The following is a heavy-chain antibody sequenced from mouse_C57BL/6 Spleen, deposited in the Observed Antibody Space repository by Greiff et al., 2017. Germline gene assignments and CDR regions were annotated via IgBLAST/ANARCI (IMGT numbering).Heavy chain of an antibody. J-gene: IGHJ2*01. CDR3: TRPYYGPFDY. CDR1: GYTFTDYE. CDR2: IDPETGGT. D-gene: IGHD1-2*01. V-gene: IGHV1-15*01. Sequence: VKLMESGAELVRPGASVTLSCKASGYTFTDYEMHWVKQTPVHGLEWIGAIDPETGGTAYNQKFKGKAILTADKSSSTAYMELRSLTSEDSAVYYCTRPYYGPFDYWGQGTTLTVSS.